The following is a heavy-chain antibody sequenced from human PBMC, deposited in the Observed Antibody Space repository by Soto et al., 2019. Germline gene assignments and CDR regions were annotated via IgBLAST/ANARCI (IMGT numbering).Heavy chain of an antibody. CDR3: ASGVVAATPADY. V-gene: IGHV1-69*02. D-gene: IGHD2-15*01. J-gene: IGHJ4*02. Sequence: QVQLVQSGAEVKKPGSSVKVSCKASGGTFSSYTISWVRQAPGQGLEWMGRIIPILGIATYAQKFQGRVTITADKSTSTAYMELSSLRSEDTAVYYCASGVVAATPADYWGQGTLVTVSS. CDR1: GGTFSSYT. CDR2: IIPILGIA.